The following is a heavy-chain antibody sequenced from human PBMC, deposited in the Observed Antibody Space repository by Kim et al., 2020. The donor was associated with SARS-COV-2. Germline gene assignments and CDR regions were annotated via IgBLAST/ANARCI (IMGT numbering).Heavy chain of an antibody. CDR3: ARCGYSYGYPVVYYGMDV. J-gene: IGHJ6*02. Sequence: SVKVSCKASGGTFSSYAISWVRQAPGQGLEWMGGIIPIFGTANYAQKFQGRVTITADESTSTAYMELSSLRSEDTAVYYCARCGYSYGYPVVYYGMDVWGQGTTVTVSS. D-gene: IGHD5-18*01. CDR2: IIPIFGTA. V-gene: IGHV1-69*13. CDR1: GGTFSSYA.